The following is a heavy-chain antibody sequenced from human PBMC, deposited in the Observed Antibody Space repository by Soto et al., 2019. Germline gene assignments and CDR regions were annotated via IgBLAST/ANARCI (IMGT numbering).Heavy chain of an antibody. Sequence: SETLSHTCTVSGDSSSSVYNYWSWIRQPPGEGLEWIGFISYSGATSYSPSLKSRLAISLDTSKNQFSLSLTSVTAADTAVYYCARGRGYSYGLDPWGQGTLLTVSS. CDR2: ISYSGAT. CDR1: GDSSSSVYNY. J-gene: IGHJ5*02. V-gene: IGHV4-30-4*01. CDR3: ARGRGYSYGLDP. D-gene: IGHD5-12*01.